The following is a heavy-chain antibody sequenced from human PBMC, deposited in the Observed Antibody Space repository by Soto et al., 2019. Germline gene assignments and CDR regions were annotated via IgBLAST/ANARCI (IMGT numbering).Heavy chain of an antibody. CDR2: ISSSSSTI. V-gene: IGHV3-48*02. D-gene: IGHD5-12*01. Sequence: GGSLRLSCAASGFTFSSYSMNWVRQAPGKGLEWVSYISSSSSTIYYADSVKGRFTISRDNAKNSLYLQMNSLRDEDTAVYYCASSPGLDIVATRFGYWGQGTLVTVSS. CDR1: GFTFSSYS. CDR3: ASSPGLDIVATRFGY. J-gene: IGHJ4*02.